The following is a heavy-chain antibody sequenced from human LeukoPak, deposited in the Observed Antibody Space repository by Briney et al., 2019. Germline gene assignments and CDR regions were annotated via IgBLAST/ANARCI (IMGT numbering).Heavy chain of an antibody. Sequence: GRSLRLSCAASGFTFSSYGMHWVRQAPGKGLEWVAVISYDGSNKYYADSVKGRFTISRDNSKNTLYLQMNSLRAEDTAVYYCAKVISEEGASSGYFDYWGQGTLVTVSS. CDR2: ISYDGSNK. J-gene: IGHJ4*02. V-gene: IGHV3-30*18. D-gene: IGHD3-22*01. CDR3: AKVISEEGASSGYFDY. CDR1: GFTFSSYG.